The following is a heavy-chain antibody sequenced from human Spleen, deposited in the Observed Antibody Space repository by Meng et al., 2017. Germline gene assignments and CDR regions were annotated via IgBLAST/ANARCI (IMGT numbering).Heavy chain of an antibody. CDR3: VQGTPGRSYCDY. Sequence: QVHLLLSGPEVKKPGAAVLLSCKPSTSAFGTYGISWVRQAPGQGLEWMGWFVTYRDTYPAPKFQHRVTLTTDTLTNTVFMELRRLTPEDTAVYYCVQGTPGRSYCDYWGQGTLVTVSS. CDR1: TSAFGTYG. V-gene: IGHV1-18*01. J-gene: IGHJ4*02. CDR2: FVTYRDT. D-gene: IGHD3-10*01.